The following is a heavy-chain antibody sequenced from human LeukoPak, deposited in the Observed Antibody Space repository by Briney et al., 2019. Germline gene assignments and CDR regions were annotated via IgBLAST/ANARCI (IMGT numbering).Heavy chain of an antibody. V-gene: IGHV3-15*01. CDR1: GFTFSNAW. D-gene: IGHD6-19*01. J-gene: IGHJ4*02. CDR2: IKSKTHGGTT. CDR3: TTDAYSSGVDY. Sequence: GGSLRLSCAASGFTFSNAWMSWVRQAPGRGLEWVGRIKSKTHGGTTDYAAPVKGRFTISRDDSKDTLYLQMNSLKTEDTAVYYCTTDAYSSGVDYWGQGTLVTVSS.